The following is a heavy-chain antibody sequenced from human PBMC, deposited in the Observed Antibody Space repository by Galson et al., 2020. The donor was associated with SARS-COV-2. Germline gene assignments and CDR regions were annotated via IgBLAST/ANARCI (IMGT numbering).Heavy chain of an antibody. D-gene: IGHD6-6*01. CDR2: INSDGSST. J-gene: IGHJ5*02. Sequence: TGGSLRLSCAASGFTFSSYWMHWVRQAPGKGLVWVSRINSDGSSTSYADSVKGRFTISRDNAKNTLYLQMNSLRAEDTAVYYCARARGIAAHAGWFDPWGQGTLVTVSS. V-gene: IGHV3-74*01. CDR3: ARARGIAAHAGWFDP. CDR1: GFTFSSYW.